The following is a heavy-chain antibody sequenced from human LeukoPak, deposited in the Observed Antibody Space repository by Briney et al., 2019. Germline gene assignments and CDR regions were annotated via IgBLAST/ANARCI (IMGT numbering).Heavy chain of an antibody. V-gene: IGHV3-74*01. J-gene: IGHJ4*02. CDR2: INGDGGST. D-gene: IGHD6-13*01. Sequence: GRSLRLSRAASGFTFSIYCMHGVPQAPGKGLVWVSRINGDGGSTSYAGSVKGRFTISRDNAKNTLYLQMNSLRAEDTAVYYCARQAVAVDYWGQGTLVTVSS. CDR1: GFTFSIYC. CDR3: ARQAVAVDY.